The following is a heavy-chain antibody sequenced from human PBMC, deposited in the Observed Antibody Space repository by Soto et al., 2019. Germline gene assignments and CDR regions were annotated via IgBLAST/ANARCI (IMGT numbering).Heavy chain of an antibody. CDR1: GYTFTSYD. CDR3: SGIVGSSYYYGMDV. V-gene: IGHV1-8*01. CDR2: MNPNSGNT. J-gene: IGHJ6*02. Sequence: GESLKISCKASGYTFTSYDINWVRQATGQGLEWMGWMNPNSGNTGYAQKFQGRVNMTRNTSISTAYMELSSLRSEDTSVYCCSGIVGSSYYYGMDVWGQGTTVTVSS. D-gene: IGHD1-26*01.